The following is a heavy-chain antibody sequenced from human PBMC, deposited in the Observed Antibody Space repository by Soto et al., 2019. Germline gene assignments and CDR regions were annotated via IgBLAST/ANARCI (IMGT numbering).Heavy chain of an antibody. CDR2: ISWNSGSI. CDR3: AKGEDILTGPDY. Sequence: GGSLRLSCAASGFTFDDYAMHWVRQAPGKGLEWVSGISWNSGSIGYADSVKGRFTISRDNAKNSLYLQMNSLRAEDTALYYCAKGEDILTGPDYWGQGTLVTVSS. V-gene: IGHV3-9*01. CDR1: GFTFDDYA. D-gene: IGHD3-9*01. J-gene: IGHJ4*02.